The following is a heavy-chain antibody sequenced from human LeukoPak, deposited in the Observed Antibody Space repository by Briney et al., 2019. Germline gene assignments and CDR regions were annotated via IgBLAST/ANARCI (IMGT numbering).Heavy chain of an antibody. CDR3: AKDKSHDFWSGYFKFDY. CDR2: ISGSGGST. V-gene: IGHV3-23*01. CDR1: GFTFSSYA. Sequence: GGSLRLSCAASGFTFSSYAMSWVRQAPGKGLEWVSAISGSGGSTYYADSVKGRFTISRDNSKNTLCLQMNSLRAEDAAVYYCAKDKSHDFWSGYFKFDYWGQGTLVTVSS. D-gene: IGHD3-3*01. J-gene: IGHJ4*02.